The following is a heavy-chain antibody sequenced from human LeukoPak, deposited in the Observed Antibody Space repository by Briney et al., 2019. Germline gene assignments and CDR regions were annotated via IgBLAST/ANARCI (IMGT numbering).Heavy chain of an antibody. Sequence: GGSLRLSCAASGFTVSSNYMSWVRQAPGKGLEWVSTISGGTSGTHYADSVKGRFTISRDNSKNTLYLQMNSLRAEDTAVYYCARSRVGQLGYFDYWGQGTLVTVSS. CDR2: ISGGTSGT. CDR3: ARSRVGQLGYFDY. CDR1: GFTVSSNY. J-gene: IGHJ4*02. V-gene: IGHV3-53*05. D-gene: IGHD6-6*01.